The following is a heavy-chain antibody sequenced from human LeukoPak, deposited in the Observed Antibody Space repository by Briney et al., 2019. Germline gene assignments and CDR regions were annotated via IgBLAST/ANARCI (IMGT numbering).Heavy chain of an antibody. CDR3: ARVSSG. Sequence: GGSLRLSCEASGYTFTSYWTHWVRQAPGKGLVWVSRINSDGSTTSYADSVKGRFTISIDNAKNTLYLQMNSLRAEETAVYYCARVSSGWGQGTLVTVSS. V-gene: IGHV3-74*01. CDR1: GYTFTSYW. J-gene: IGHJ4*02. D-gene: IGHD6-19*01. CDR2: INSDGSTT.